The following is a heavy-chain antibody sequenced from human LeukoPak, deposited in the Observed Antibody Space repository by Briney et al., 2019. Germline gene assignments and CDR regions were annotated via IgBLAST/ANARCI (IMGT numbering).Heavy chain of an antibody. J-gene: IGHJ4*02. CDR3: ARLYCSGGSCYPKGGHFDY. CDR1: GFTFSSYS. V-gene: IGHV3-21*01. Sequence: PGGSLRLSCAASGFTFSSYSMNWVRQAPGKGLEWVSSISSSRSYIYNADSVKGRFTISRDNAKNSLYLQMNSLRAEDTAVYYCARLYCSGGSCYPKGGHFDYWGQGTLVTVSS. D-gene: IGHD2-15*01. CDR2: ISSSRSYI.